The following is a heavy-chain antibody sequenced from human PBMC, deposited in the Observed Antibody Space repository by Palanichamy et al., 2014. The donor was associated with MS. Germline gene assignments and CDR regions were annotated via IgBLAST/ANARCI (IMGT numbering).Heavy chain of an antibody. Sequence: QVQLVQSGPQVREPGASVKVSCKASPNTFTTYAFHWVRQAPGQSLEWMGWVRGDNGNTKYSQNFQDRLTITRDTSASTAYMDLGGLGSEDTAVYYCVTSVAGPVHYFDYWGQGTLVTVSS. CDR3: VTSVAGPVHYFDY. D-gene: IGHD6-19*01. CDR1: PNTFTTYA. CDR2: VRGDNGNT. J-gene: IGHJ4*02. V-gene: IGHV1-3*01.